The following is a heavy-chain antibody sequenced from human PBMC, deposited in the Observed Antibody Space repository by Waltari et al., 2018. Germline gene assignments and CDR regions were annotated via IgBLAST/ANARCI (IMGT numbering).Heavy chain of an antibody. CDR2: IIPIFGTA. V-gene: IGHV1-69*01. CDR1: GCTFSSSA. J-gene: IGHJ6*02. D-gene: IGHD3-16*01. Sequence: QVQPVQSGAAVKKPGSSVTVSCKASGCTFSSSAIRWIRPALGQGLEWTGGIIPIFGTANYAQKFQGRVTITADESTSTAYMELSSLRSEDTAVYYCARDPLRFVEMARGGMDVWGQGTTVTVSS. CDR3: ARDPLRFVEMARGGMDV.